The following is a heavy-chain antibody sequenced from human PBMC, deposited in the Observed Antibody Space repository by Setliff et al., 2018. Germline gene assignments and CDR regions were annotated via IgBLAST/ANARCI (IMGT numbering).Heavy chain of an antibody. CDR2: INAGNGNT. J-gene: IGHJ3*02. D-gene: IGHD3-3*01. V-gene: IGHV1-3*01. CDR1: GYTFTSYA. CDR3: AKGFWDYDFWSGYYSTDDDAFDI. Sequence: ASVKVSCKASGYTFTSYAMHWVRQAPGQGLEWMGWINAGNGNTKYSQKFQGRVTITRDTSASTAYMELSSLRSEDTAVYYCAKGFWDYDFWSGYYSTDDDAFDIWGQGTMVTVSS.